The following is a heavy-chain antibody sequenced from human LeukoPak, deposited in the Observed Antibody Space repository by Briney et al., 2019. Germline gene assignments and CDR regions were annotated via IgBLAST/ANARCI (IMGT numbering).Heavy chain of an antibody. D-gene: IGHD3-3*01. CDR2: ISSSGSTI. CDR1: GFTFSDYY. J-gene: IGHJ3*01. V-gene: IGHV3-11*04. Sequence: PGGSLRLSCAASGFTFSDYYMSWIRQAPGKGLEWVSYISSSGSTIYYADSVKGRFTISRDNAKNSLYLQMNSLRAEDTAVYYCARRPSYDFWSGYYGVDGLDVWGQGTMVTVSS. CDR3: ARRPSYDFWSGYYGVDGLDV.